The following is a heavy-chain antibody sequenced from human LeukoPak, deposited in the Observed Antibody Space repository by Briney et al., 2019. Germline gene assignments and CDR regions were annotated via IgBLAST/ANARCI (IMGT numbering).Heavy chain of an antibody. CDR2: IYGGGST. CDR1: GFTVSNNF. CDR3: VRGGSNYGIIIYSRYFAY. Sequence: PGGSLILSCAASGFTVSNNFMSWVRQAPGKGLEWVSVIYGGGSTYYADSVKGRFIISRDTSKNTLYLQMNSLRAEDTAVYYCVRGGSNYGIIIYSRYFAYWGQGTLVTVSS. J-gene: IGHJ4*02. V-gene: IGHV3-53*01. D-gene: IGHD3-10*01.